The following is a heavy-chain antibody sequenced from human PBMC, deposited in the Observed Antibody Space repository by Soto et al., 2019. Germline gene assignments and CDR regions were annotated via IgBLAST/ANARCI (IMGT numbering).Heavy chain of an antibody. CDR2: IKSKTDGGTT. D-gene: IGHD1-26*01. CDR3: TTRPFGGSYRDY. Sequence: GSLRLSCAASGFTFSNAGMSWFRQSPGKGLEWVGRIKSKTDGGTTDYAAPVKGRFTISRDDSKNTLYLQMNSLKTEDTAVYYCTTRPFGGSYRDYWGQGTLVTVSS. J-gene: IGHJ4*02. V-gene: IGHV3-15*01. CDR1: GFTFSNAG.